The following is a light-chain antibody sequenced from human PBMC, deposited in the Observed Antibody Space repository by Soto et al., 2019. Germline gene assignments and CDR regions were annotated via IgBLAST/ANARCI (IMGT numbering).Light chain of an antibody. V-gene: IGLV1-51*01. Sequence: QSVLTQPPSVSAAPGQTVTISCSGSSSNIGNNYVSWYQHLPGTAPKLLIYDSTKRPSGIPDRFSGSKSGTSATLGITGLQTGDEADYYCGTWDSSLGVFVFGTGTKVTVL. J-gene: IGLJ1*01. CDR3: GTWDSSLGVFV. CDR1: SSNIGNNY. CDR2: DST.